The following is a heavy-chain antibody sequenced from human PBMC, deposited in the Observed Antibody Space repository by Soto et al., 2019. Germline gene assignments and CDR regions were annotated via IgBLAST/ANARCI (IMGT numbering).Heavy chain of an antibody. Sequence: ASVKVSCKASGYSFTSYSISWVRQAPGQGLEWMGWINVYSGTTNYLPKFQGRVTMTTDTSTSTLYMELRDLSSEDTAVYYCARGRGGYLSSSGHTHNYFDNWGQGTQVTVSS. CDR2: INVYSGTT. V-gene: IGHV1-18*01. D-gene: IGHD3-10*01. CDR3: ARGRGGYLSSSGHTHNYFDN. J-gene: IGHJ4*02. CDR1: GYSFTSYS.